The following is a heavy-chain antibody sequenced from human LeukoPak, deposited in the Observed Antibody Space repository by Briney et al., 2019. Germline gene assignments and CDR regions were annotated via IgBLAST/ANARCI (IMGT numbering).Heavy chain of an antibody. Sequence: GSLRLSCAASGFTFSSFSMNWVRQAPGKGLEWLSYILHNSATIYYANSVKGRFTISRDNAKNSLYLQMNSLRAEDTAVYYCARAYYYGSGSYPDSWGQGTLVAVSS. CDR1: GFTFSSFS. CDR3: ARAYYYGSGSYPDS. J-gene: IGHJ5*01. D-gene: IGHD3-10*01. V-gene: IGHV3-48*04. CDR2: ILHNSATI.